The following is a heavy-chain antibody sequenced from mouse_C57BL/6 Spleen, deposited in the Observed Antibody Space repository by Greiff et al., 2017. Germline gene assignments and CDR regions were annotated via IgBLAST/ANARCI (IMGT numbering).Heavy chain of an antibody. CDR3: GRWDDDAMDY. D-gene: IGHD4-1*01. J-gene: IGHJ4*01. CDR1: GYTFTDYN. V-gene: IGHV1-18*01. Sequence: EVKLVESGPELVKPGASVKIPCKASGYTFTDYNMDWVKQSPGQSLEWIGDINPNNGGTIYNQKFKGKATLTVDKSSSTAYMELRSLTSEDTAVYCCGRWDDDAMDYWGQGTSVTVSS. CDR2: INPNNGGT.